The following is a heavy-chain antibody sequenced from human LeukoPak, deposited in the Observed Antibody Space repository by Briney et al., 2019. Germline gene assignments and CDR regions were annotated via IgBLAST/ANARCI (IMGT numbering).Heavy chain of an antibody. J-gene: IGHJ4*02. CDR3: ARALVVAARTYFFDY. CDR1: GYTFTSYV. D-gene: IGHD2-15*01. Sequence: GASVKVSCKASGYTFTSYVMNWVRQAPGQGLEWMGWINTNTGNLTYAQGFTGRFVFSLDTSVSTAYLQISSLKAEDTAVYYCARALVVAARTYFFDYWGQGTLVTVSS. CDR2: INTNTGNL. V-gene: IGHV7-4-1*02.